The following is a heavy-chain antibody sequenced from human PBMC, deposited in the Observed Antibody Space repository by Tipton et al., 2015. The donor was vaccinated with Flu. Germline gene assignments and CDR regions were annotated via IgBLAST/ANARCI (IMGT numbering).Heavy chain of an antibody. V-gene: IGHV1-69*04. Sequence: LVQSGAEVKKPGSSVKVSRKASGGTFSSYAISWVRQAPGQGLEWMGRIIPILGIANYAQKFQGRVTITADKSTSTAYMELSSLRSEDTAVYYWARGRIAASGGYYYGMDVWGQGTTVTVSS. CDR2: IIPILGIA. J-gene: IGHJ6*02. CDR3: ARGRIAASGGYYYGMDV. CDR1: GGTFSSYA. D-gene: IGHD6-6*01.